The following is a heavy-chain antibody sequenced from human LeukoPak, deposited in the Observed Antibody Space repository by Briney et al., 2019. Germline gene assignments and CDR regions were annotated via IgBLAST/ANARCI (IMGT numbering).Heavy chain of an antibody. V-gene: IGHV1-2*02. CDR2: ITPSGGT. CDR3: ARDRYGDGFAHLDY. Sequence: ASVKVSCKASGYTFTNYAIHWVRQAPGQGLEWMGWITPSGGTNYPQKFQGRVAITWDTSITTAYMDLSRLTSDDTAVYYCARDRYGDGFAHLDYWGQGALVTVSS. CDR1: GYTFTNYA. D-gene: IGHD5-24*01. J-gene: IGHJ4*02.